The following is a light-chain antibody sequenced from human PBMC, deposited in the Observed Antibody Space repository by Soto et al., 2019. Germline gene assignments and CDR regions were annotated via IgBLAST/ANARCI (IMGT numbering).Light chain of an antibody. CDR3: QQRGSWPQYT. CDR1: QSVSNY. J-gene: IGKJ4*01. CDR2: DTT. V-gene: IGKV3-11*01. Sequence: ENVLTQSPATLSLSPGERATLSCRASQSVSNYLAWYQQKPGQAPRLLIYDTTNRATGIPARFSGSGSGTDFTRTISGLEPEDFAVYYCQQRGSWPQYTFGGGTKVEIK.